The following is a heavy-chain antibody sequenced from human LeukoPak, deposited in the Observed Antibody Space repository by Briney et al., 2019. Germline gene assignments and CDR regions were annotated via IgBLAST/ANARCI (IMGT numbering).Heavy chain of an antibody. CDR3: ATEYDYGGNLVDY. Sequence: SGGSLRLSCAASGFSLTSYWMSWVSPAPGRGLEWVSVIYSGGSTYYADSVKGGFTISRDKSKNTLYLQMNILRAEDTAVYYCATEYDYGGNLVDYWGQGTLVTVSS. CDR1: GFSLTSYW. J-gene: IGHJ4*02. CDR2: IYSGGST. V-gene: IGHV3-66*01. D-gene: IGHD4-23*01.